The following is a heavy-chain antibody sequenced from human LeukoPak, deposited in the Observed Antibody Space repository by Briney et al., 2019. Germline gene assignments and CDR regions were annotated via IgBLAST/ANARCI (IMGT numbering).Heavy chain of an antibody. D-gene: IGHD6-6*01. CDR1: DGSISSSSYY. V-gene: IGHV4-39*01. J-gene: IGHJ5*02. CDR2: IYYSGST. Sequence: SETLPLTCTDSDGSISSSSYYWGWIRQPPGKGLEWIGSIYYSGSTYYNPSLKSRVTISVDTSKNQFSLKLSSVTAADTAVYYCASGVVEYSSSHNWFDPWGQGTLVTVSS. CDR3: ASGVVEYSSSHNWFDP.